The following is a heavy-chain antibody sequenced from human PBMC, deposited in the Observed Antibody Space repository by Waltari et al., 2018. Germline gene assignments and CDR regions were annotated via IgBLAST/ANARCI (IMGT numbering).Heavy chain of an antibody. J-gene: IGHJ5*02. CDR2: INHSGST. V-gene: IGHV4-34*01. CDR1: GGSFSGYY. Sequence: QVQLQQWGAGLLKPSETLSLTCAVYGGSFSGYYWSWILRPPGKGLEWIGEINHSGSTNYNPSLKSRVTISVDTSKNQFSLKLSSVTAADTAVYYCARATAGRRIAARPNWFDPWGQGTLVTVSS. CDR3: ARATAGRRIAARPNWFDP. D-gene: IGHD6-6*01.